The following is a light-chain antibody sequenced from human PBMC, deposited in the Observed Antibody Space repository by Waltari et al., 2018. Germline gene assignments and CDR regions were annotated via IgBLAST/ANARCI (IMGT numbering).Light chain of an antibody. V-gene: IGKV3-20*01. CDR3: QHHFRLPAT. CDR2: GAA. Sequence: SCRASEGISRYLAWDQQKPGQAPRRLIYGAATRATGIPDRFSGSGAGRDCSLTISGLGPEDSAVYYCQHHFRLPATFGQGTKVEIK. J-gene: IGKJ1*01. CDR1: EGISRY.